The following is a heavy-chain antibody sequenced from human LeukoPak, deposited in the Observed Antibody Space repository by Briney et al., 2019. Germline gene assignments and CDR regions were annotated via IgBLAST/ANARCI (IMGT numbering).Heavy chain of an antibody. V-gene: IGHV4-39*07. Sequence: SETLSLTCTVSGGSISSYYWSWIRQPPGKGLEWIGSIYYSGSTYYNPSLKSRVTISVDTSKNQFSLKLSSVTAADTAVYYCAREPRDGYNRLDYWGQGTLVTVSS. D-gene: IGHD5-24*01. CDR2: IYYSGST. CDR3: AREPRDGYNRLDY. J-gene: IGHJ4*02. CDR1: GGSISSYY.